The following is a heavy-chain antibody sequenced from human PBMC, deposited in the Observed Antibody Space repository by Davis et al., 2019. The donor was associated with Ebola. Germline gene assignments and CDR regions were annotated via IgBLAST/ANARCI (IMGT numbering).Heavy chain of an antibody. CDR2: IWYDGSNK. D-gene: IGHD5-18*01. CDR3: ARARNVDTAMVAAYYYYGMDV. CDR1: GFTFSSYG. V-gene: IGHV3-33*01. Sequence: GESLKISCAASGFTFSSYGMHWVRQAPGQGLEWVAVIWYDGSNKYYADSVKGRFTISRDNSKNTLYLQMNSLRAEDTAVYYCARARNVDTAMVAAYYYYGMDVWGQGTTVTVSS. J-gene: IGHJ6*02.